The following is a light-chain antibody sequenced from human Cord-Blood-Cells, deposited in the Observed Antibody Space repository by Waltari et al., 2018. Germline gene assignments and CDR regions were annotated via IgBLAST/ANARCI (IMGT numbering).Light chain of an antibody. CDR3: CSYAGSYTLV. CDR2: DVS. V-gene: IGLV2-11*01. Sequence: QSALTPPRPVSGSPGPSVTISCPGTSSAVGGYNSVSWYQQHPGKAPKLIIYDVSKRPSGVPDRFSGSKSGNTASLTISGLQAEDEADYYCCSYAGSYTLVFGGGTKLTVL. CDR1: SSAVGGYNS. J-gene: IGLJ2*01.